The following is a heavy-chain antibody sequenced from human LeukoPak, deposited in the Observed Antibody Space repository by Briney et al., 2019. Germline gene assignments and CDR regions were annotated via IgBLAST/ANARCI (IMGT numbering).Heavy chain of an antibody. CDR2: ISSISSYI. CDR3: ARGRYSSSWYVVPFDY. V-gene: IGHV3-21*01. CDR1: GFSFSTYT. D-gene: IGHD6-13*01. J-gene: IGHJ4*02. Sequence: GGSLRLSCGASGFSFSTYTMNWVRQAPGKGLEWVSSISSISSYISYADSVKGRFTISRDNSKNTLYLQMNSLRAEDTAVYYCARGRYSSSWYVVPFDYWGQGTLVTVSS.